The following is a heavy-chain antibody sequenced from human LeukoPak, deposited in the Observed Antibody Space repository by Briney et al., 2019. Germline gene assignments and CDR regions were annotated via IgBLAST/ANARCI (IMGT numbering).Heavy chain of an antibody. CDR1: GFMFHDYA. D-gene: IGHD6-19*01. CDR3: ARESESSGWYDY. Sequence: GGSLRLSCAGPGFMFHDYAIHWVRQAPGKGLEWVSLISGDGGSTFYADSVKGRFTISRDNSKDSLYLQMNSLRSDDTALYYCARESESSGWYDYWGQGTLVTVSS. V-gene: IGHV3-43*02. J-gene: IGHJ4*02. CDR2: ISGDGGST.